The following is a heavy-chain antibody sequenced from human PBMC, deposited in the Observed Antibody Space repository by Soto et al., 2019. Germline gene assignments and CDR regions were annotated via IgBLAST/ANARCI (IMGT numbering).Heavy chain of an antibody. CDR2: IQSGGST. CDR3: TRDDVYCDGGGCYGAPMDV. J-gene: IGHJ6*03. CDR1: GFTVSTKY. Sequence: PGGSLRLSCAASGFTVSTKYMSWVRQAPGKGLEWVSLIQSGGSTYYAGSVEGRFTISRDNSENMLFLQMNSLRVEDTAMYYCTRDDVYCDGGGCYGAPMDVWGKGTTVTVSS. D-gene: IGHD2-15*01. V-gene: IGHV3-66*01.